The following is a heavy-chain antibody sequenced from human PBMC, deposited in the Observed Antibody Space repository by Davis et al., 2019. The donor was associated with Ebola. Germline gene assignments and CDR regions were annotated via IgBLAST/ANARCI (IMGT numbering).Heavy chain of an antibody. D-gene: IGHD5-18*01. J-gene: IGHJ6*02. CDR3: AADLQLWLRGYYYYGMDV. Sequence: SVKVSCKASGFTLTSSAMQWVRQARGQRLEWIGWIVVGSGNTNYAQKFQERVTITRDMSTSTAYMELNSLRSEDTAVYYCAADLQLWLRGYYYYGMDVWGQGTTVTVSS. CDR1: GFTLTSSA. CDR2: IVVGSGNT. V-gene: IGHV1-58*02.